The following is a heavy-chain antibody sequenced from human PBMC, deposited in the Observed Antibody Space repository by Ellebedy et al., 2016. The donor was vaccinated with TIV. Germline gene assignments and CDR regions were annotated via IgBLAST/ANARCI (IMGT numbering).Heavy chain of an antibody. CDR3: AREDPGAVAGTFDY. V-gene: IGHV1-2*02. Sequence: ASVKVSCKASGYTFTGYYMHWVRQAPGQGLEWMGWINPNSGGTNYAQKFQGRVTITRDTSISTAYMELRSLRSDDTAVYYCAREDPGAVAGTFDYWGQGTLVTVSS. J-gene: IGHJ4*02. CDR1: GYTFTGYY. D-gene: IGHD6-19*01. CDR2: INPNSGGT.